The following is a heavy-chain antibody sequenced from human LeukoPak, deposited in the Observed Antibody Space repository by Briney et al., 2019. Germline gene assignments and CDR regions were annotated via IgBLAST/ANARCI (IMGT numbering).Heavy chain of an antibody. Sequence: SDTLSLTCTVSGGSISIYYWSGIRQPAGEGLEWIGRIYTSGSTNYNPSLKSRVTISVDKSKNQFSLKLSAVTAADTAVYYCAREAYYDSSGYYQRVFDYWGQGTLVTVSS. CDR3: AREAYYDSSGYYQRVFDY. V-gene: IGHV4-4*07. CDR2: IYTSGST. J-gene: IGHJ4*02. CDR1: GGSISIYY. D-gene: IGHD3-22*01.